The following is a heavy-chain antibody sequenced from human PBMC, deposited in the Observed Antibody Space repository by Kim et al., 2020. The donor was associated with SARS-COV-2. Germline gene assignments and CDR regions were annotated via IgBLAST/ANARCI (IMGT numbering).Heavy chain of an antibody. V-gene: IGHV4-34*01. CDR1: GGSFSGYY. J-gene: IGHJ4*02. D-gene: IGHD3-10*01. Sequence: SETLSLTCAVYGGSFSGYYWSWIRQPPGKGLEWIGEINHSGSTNYNPSLKSRVTISVDTSKNQFSLKLSSVTAADTAVYYCARAPYYYGSGSVYWGQGT. CDR2: INHSGST. CDR3: ARAPYYYGSGSVY.